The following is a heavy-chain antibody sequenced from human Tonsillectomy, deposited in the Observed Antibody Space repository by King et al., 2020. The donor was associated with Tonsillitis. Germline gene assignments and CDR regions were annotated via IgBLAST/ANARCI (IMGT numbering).Heavy chain of an antibody. CDR3: ARQSPFCSASNCYEFDS. CDR2: INHRGHT. V-gene: IGHV4-34*01. J-gene: IGHJ4*02. D-gene: IGHD2-2*01. Sequence: VQLQQWGAGLLKPSETLALTCGVSGGAFGGYFWTCIRQSPGRGLELIGQINHRGHTNYNPSLQSRVSISVDTSKNQFSLRLSWVTAADTAMFYCARQSPFCSASNCYEFDSWGQGTLAT. CDR1: GGAFGGYF.